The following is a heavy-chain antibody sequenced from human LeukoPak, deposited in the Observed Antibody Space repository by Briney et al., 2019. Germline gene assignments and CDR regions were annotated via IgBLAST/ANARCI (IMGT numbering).Heavy chain of an antibody. CDR1: GYTFTSYD. CDR2: MNPNSGNT. CDR3: ARGRSGSYDFWSGYFSRPHRALQSTNWFDP. Sequence: ASVKVSCTASGYTFTSYDINWVRQATGQGLEWMGWMNPNSGNTGYAQTFQGRVTMTRNTSISTAYMELSSLRSEDTAVYYCARGRSGSYDFWSGYFSRPHRALQSTNWFDPWGQGTLVTVSS. J-gene: IGHJ5*02. V-gene: IGHV1-8*01. D-gene: IGHD3-3*01.